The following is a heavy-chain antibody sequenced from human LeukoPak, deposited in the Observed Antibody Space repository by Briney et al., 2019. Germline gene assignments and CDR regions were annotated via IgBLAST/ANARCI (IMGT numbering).Heavy chain of an antibody. CDR1: GYTFTSYY. CDR3: ARERDAGIAAHTLYPVM. J-gene: IGHJ4*02. D-gene: IGHD6-13*01. CDR2: INPSGGST. Sequence: ASVKVSCKASGYTFTSYYMHWVRQAPGQGLEWMGIINPSGGSTSYAQKFQGRVTMTRDTSTSTVYMELSSMRSEDTAVYYCARERDAGIAAHTLYPVMWGQGTLVTVSS. V-gene: IGHV1-46*01.